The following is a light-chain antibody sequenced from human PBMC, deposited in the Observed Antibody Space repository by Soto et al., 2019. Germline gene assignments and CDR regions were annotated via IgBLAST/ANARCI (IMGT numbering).Light chain of an antibody. CDR1: SSDVGGYNY. J-gene: IGLJ2*01. CDR2: EVT. Sequence: QSALTQPASVSGSPGQSITISCTGTSSDVGGYNYVSWYQQHPGKAPKLLISEVTNRPSGVSNRFSGSKSGNTASLTISGLQAEDEADYYCSSYTTNITPVVFGGGTKLTV. CDR3: SSYTTNITPVV. V-gene: IGLV2-14*01.